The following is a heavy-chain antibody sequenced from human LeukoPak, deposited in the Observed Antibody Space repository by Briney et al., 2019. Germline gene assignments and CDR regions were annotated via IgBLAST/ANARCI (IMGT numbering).Heavy chain of an antibody. CDR2: ISSRGTST. D-gene: IGHD3-16*01. CDR1: GFIFSDFG. CDR3: ATDLNWVSH. V-gene: IGHV3-48*01. Sequence: GGSLRLSCVASGFIFSDFGMNWVRQVPGKGLEWVAFISSRGTSTFYAESVKGRFTISRDTGKKSLDLQMTSLRAEDTGIYYCATDLNWVSHWGQGTLVTVSS. J-gene: IGHJ4*02.